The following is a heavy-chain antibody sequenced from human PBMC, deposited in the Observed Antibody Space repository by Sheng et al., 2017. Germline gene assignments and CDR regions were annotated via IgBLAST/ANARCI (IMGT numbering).Heavy chain of an antibody. J-gene: IGHJ4*02. CDR3: VRGPWYGSEREGY. CDR1: GFSVSSNY. D-gene: IGHD3-10*01. V-gene: IGHV3-66*03. CDR2: IYSGGST. Sequence: EVQLVESGGGLIQPGGSLRLSCAASGFSVSSNYMTWVRQAPGKGLDYVSVIYSGGSTYYADSVKGRFTISRDNSKNTLYVQMDSLTIDDAAVYYCVRGPWYGSEREGYWGQGTLVTVSS.